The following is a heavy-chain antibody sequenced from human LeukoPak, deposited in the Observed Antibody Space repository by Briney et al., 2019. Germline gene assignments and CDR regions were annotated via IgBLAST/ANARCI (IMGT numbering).Heavy chain of an antibody. V-gene: IGHV3-9*01. CDR2: INWNSGSI. Sequence: GRSLRLSCAASGFTFDDYAMHWVRQAPGKGLAWVSGINWNSGSIGYADSVKGRFTISRDNAKSSLYLQMNSLRVEDTAFYYCVKGSGYSSITSAFDIWGQGTIVTVSS. D-gene: IGHD6-13*01. CDR3: VKGSGYSSITSAFDI. J-gene: IGHJ3*02. CDR1: GFTFDDYA.